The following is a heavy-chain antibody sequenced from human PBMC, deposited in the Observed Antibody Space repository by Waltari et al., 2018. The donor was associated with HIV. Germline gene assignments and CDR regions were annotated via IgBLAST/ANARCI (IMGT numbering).Heavy chain of an antibody. J-gene: IGHJ5*02. CDR1: GLTFSCFW. V-gene: IGHV3-74*01. CDR3: APGRGWFDP. D-gene: IGHD3-10*01. Sequence: EVQLVESGGGLVQPGGSLTLPRAASGLTFSCFWIHWVSQAPGKGLVWVSRINSDGSSTNYADSVKGRFTISRDNAKNTLYLQMNSLRVEDTAVYYCAPGRGWFDPWGQGTLVTVSS. CDR2: INSDGSST.